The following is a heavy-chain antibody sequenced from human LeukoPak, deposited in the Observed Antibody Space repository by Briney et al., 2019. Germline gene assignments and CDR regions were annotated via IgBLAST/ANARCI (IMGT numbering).Heavy chain of an antibody. CDR1: GGSFSGYY. D-gene: IGHD4-17*01. CDR2: INHSGST. J-gene: IGHJ4*02. V-gene: IGHV4-34*01. CDR3: AIFSTVTNTPDGC. Sequence: SETLSLTCAVYGGSFSGYYWSWIRQPPGKGLEWIGEINHSGSTNYNPSLKSRVTISVDTSKNQFSLKLSSVTAEDTAVYYCAIFSTVTNTPDGCGGQETLVTVSS.